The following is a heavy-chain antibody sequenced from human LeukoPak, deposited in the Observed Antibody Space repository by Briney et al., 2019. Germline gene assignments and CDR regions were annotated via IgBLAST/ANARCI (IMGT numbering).Heavy chain of an antibody. CDR1: GFTFSSYA. Sequence: PGGSLRLSCAASGFTFSSYAMSWVRQAPGKGLEWVSAISGSGGSTYYADSVKGRFTNSRDNSKNTLYLQMNSLRAEDTAVYYCAKTPGLVFGVVIIHNWYFDLWGRGTLVTVSS. CDR2: ISGSGGST. CDR3: AKTPGLVFGVVIIHNWYFDL. D-gene: IGHD3-3*01. V-gene: IGHV3-23*01. J-gene: IGHJ2*01.